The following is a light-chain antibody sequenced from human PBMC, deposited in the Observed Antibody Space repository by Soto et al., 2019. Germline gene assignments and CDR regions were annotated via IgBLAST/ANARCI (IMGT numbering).Light chain of an antibody. Sequence: QSVLAQPPSVSGAPGQRVTISCTGSSSNIGANYDVHWYQHLPGTAPKLLISNDSNRPSGVPDRFSGSKSGTSASLGITGLQAEDEADYYCQSYDSSLRGGVFGGGTKLTVL. CDR1: SSNIGANYD. CDR2: NDS. V-gene: IGLV1-40*01. CDR3: QSYDSSLRGGV. J-gene: IGLJ3*02.